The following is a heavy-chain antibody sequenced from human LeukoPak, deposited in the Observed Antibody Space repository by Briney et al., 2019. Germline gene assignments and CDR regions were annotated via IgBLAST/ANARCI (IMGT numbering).Heavy chain of an antibody. D-gene: IGHD3-22*01. CDR3: ARSSDSSGYYEVGSYYFDY. V-gene: IGHV4-39*07. CDR2: IYYSGST. Sequence: SETLSLTCTVSGGSISSSSYYWGWIRQPPGKGLEWIGSIYYSGSTYYNPSLKSRVTISVDTSKNQFSLKLSSVTAADTAVYYCARSSDSSGYYEVGSYYFDYWGQGTLVTVSS. CDR1: GGSISSSSYY. J-gene: IGHJ4*02.